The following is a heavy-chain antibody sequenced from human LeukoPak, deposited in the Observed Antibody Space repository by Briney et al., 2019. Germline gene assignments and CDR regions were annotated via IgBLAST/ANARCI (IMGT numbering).Heavy chain of an antibody. Sequence: GGSLRLSCAASGFTFSDSYMTWIRQAPGKGLEWVSYITNTGNSMEYVDSVKGRFTISRDNAKNSLYLQMNSLRAEDTAVYYCAELGITMIGGVWGKGTTVTISS. D-gene: IGHD3-10*02. V-gene: IGHV3-11*04. J-gene: IGHJ6*04. CDR1: GFTFSDSY. CDR3: AELGITMIGGV. CDR2: ITNTGNSM.